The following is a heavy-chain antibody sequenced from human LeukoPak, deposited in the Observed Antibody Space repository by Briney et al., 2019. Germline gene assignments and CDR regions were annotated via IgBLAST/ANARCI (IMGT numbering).Heavy chain of an antibody. CDR3: ARAKYYYDTSGRQADSYLFDY. D-gene: IGHD3-22*01. V-gene: IGHV4-59*01. CDR1: GGSISSYY. Sequence: SETLSLTCTVSGGSISSYYWNWIRQSPGKGLEWIGNIYYSGTTKYNPSLKSRVTISVDTSKIQFSLKLTSVTAADTAVYYCARAKYYYDTSGRQADSYLFDYWGQGTLVTVSS. J-gene: IGHJ4*02. CDR2: IYYSGTT.